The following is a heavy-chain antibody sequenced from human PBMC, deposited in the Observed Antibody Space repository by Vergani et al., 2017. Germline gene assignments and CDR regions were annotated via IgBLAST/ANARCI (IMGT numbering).Heavy chain of an antibody. CDR3: ARDWGYCSSTSCYTAYYYYYMDV. V-gene: IGHV1-18*01. CDR2: ISAYNGNT. Sequence: QVQLVQSGAEVKKPGSSVKVSCKASGGTFSSYTISWVRQAPGQGLEWMGWISAYNGNTNYAQKLQGRVTMTTDTSTSTAYMELRSLRSDDTAVYYCARDWGYCSSTSCYTAYYYYYMDVWGKGTTVTVSS. D-gene: IGHD2-2*02. J-gene: IGHJ6*03. CDR1: GGTFSSYT.